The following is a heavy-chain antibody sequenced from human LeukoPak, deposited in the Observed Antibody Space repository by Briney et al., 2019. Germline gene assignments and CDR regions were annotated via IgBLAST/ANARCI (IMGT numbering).Heavy chain of an antibody. CDR1: GVTFSSYS. V-gene: IGHV1-69*04. J-gene: IGHJ4*02. CDR2: IIPNIDVT. Sequence: GASVKVSCKASGVTFSSYSISWVRQAPGQGLECMGRIIPNIDVTTYAQKFQGRVTITADKSTSTAYMELSRLTSEDTAVYYCARVPGDAINTDWHYFDYWGQGTLVSVSS. D-gene: IGHD2-21*02. CDR3: ARVPGDAINTDWHYFDY.